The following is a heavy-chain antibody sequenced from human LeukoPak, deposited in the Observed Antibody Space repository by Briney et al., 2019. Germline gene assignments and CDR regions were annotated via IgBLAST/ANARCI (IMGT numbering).Heavy chain of an antibody. J-gene: IGHJ6*03. Sequence: ASVKVSCKASGYTFTSYEISGVRQAPGQGLEWMGCISAYNGNTNYAQKLQGRVTMTTDTSTSTAYMELRSLRSDDTAVYYCARNPVRSGDLYYYYMDVWGKGTTVSVSS. V-gene: IGHV1-18*01. D-gene: IGHD7-27*01. CDR2: ISAYNGNT. CDR3: ARNPVRSGDLYYYYMDV. CDR1: GYTFTSYE.